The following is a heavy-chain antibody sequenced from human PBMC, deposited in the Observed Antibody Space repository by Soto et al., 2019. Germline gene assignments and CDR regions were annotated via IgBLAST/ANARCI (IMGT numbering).Heavy chain of an antibody. CDR1: GFTFSSYW. D-gene: IGHD2-21*02. J-gene: IGHJ3*02. CDR3: ARDQAYCGGDCYPHAFDI. Sequence: EAQLVQSGGGLVQPGGSMRLSCAASGFTFSSYWMHWVRQAPGKGLVWVSSIKTDGSLTPYADSVKGRFTISRDNAKNTLYLQMNSLRAEDTAVYYCARDQAYCGGDCYPHAFDIWGQGTMVTVSS. CDR2: IKTDGSLT. V-gene: IGHV3-74*03.